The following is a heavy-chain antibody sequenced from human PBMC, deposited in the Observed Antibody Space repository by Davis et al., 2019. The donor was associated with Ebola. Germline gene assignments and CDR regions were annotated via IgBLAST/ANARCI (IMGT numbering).Heavy chain of an antibody. Sequence: SETLSLTCAVYGGSFSGSYWSWIRQPPAPVLLSFGEINHIGITNYNPSLKSRVTISVDTSKNQFSLKLSSVTAADTAVYYCAILLGRYYYYGMDVWGKGTTVTVSS. D-gene: IGHD2/OR15-2a*01. CDR2: INHIGIT. J-gene: IGHJ6*04. V-gene: IGHV4-34*01. CDR3: AILLGRYYYYGMDV. CDR1: GGSFSGSY.